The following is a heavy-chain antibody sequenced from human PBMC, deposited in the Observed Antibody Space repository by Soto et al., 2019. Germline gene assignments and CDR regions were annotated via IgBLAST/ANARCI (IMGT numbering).Heavy chain of an antibody. J-gene: IGHJ6*04. V-gene: IGHV4-34*01. CDR3: ARGRNGTSCYSVSCGSVSYSFVVDV. D-gene: IGHD3-10*01. CDR2: INHSGST. Sequence: QVQLQQWGAGLLKPSETLSLTCAVYGGSFSGYYWCWIRQPPGKGLEWIGEINHSGSTNYNPSLKSRVTISVDTYKNQFSLKLSSVTAADKAVYYCARGRNGTSCYSVSCGSVSYSFVVDVWGKGTTVTVSS. CDR1: GGSFSGYY.